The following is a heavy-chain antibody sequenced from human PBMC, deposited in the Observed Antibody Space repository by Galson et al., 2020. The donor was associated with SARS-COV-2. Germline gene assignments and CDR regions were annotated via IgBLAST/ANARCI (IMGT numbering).Heavy chain of an antibody. CDR1: GFTFTSSA. CDR2: IVVGSGNT. CDR3: AAGDDILTGYSSGAFDI. V-gene: IGHV1-58*01. J-gene: IGHJ3*02. D-gene: IGHD3-9*01. Sequence: SVKVSCKASGFTFTSSAVQWVRQARGQRLEWIGWIVVGSGNTNYAQKFQERVTITRDMSTSTAYMELSSLRSEDTAVYYCAAGDDILTGYSSGAFDIWGQGTMVTVS.